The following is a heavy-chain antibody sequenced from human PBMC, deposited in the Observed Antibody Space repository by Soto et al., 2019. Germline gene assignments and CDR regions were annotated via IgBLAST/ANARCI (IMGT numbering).Heavy chain of an antibody. D-gene: IGHD3-10*01. Sequence: GGSLRLSCAASGFTVSSNYMSWVRQAPGKGLEWVSVIYSGGSTYYADSVKGRFTISRDNPKNTLYLQMNSLRAEDTAVYYCARESPIVSGESTLYYYYYYMDVWGKGTTVTVSS. CDR3: ARESPIVSGESTLYYYYYYMDV. CDR2: IYSGGST. V-gene: IGHV3-66*01. CDR1: GFTVSSNY. J-gene: IGHJ6*03.